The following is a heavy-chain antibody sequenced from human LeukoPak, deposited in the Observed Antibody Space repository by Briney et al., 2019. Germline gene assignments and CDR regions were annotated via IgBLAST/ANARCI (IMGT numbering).Heavy chain of an antibody. J-gene: IGHJ4*02. Sequence: APVKVSCKASGYTLTNHYMYWVRQAPGQGLEWMGIIHPSGDRTSYAQKFQGRVTMTSDTSTSTVYMELSSLRSEDTDVYYCARVPEAGYNPDYWGQGTLVTVSA. CDR2: IHPSGDRT. CDR3: ARVPEAGYNPDY. CDR1: GYTLTNHY. V-gene: IGHV1-46*01. D-gene: IGHD5-24*01.